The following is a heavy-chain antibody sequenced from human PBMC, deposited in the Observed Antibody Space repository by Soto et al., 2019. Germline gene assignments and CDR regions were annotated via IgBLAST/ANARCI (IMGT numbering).Heavy chain of an antibody. CDR3: ARGRTTYYYDSSGYSLGSNFDY. CDR1: GGSISSYY. Sequence: SETLSLTCTVSGGSISSYYLSWIRQPPGKGLEWIGYIYYSGSTNYNPSLKSRVTISVDTSKNQFSLKPSSVTAADTAVYYCARGRTTYYYDSSGYSLGSNFDYWGQGTLVTVSS. V-gene: IGHV4-59*12. D-gene: IGHD3-22*01. CDR2: IYYSGST. J-gene: IGHJ4*02.